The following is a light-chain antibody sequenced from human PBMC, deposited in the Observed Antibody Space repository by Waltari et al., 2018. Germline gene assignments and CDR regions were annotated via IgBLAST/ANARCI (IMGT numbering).Light chain of an antibody. Sequence: QSVLTQPPSASGTPGQRFTIPCSGSSSNIGSHTVNWYQQLPGTAPTLLIYSNNQRPSGVPDRFSGSKSGTSASLAISGLQSEDEADYYCAAWDDSLNGWVFGGGTKLTVL. J-gene: IGLJ3*02. CDR3: AAWDDSLNGWV. CDR2: SNN. V-gene: IGLV1-44*01. CDR1: SSNIGSHT.